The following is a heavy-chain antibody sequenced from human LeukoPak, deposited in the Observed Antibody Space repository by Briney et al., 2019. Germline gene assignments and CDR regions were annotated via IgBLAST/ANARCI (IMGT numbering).Heavy chain of an antibody. J-gene: IGHJ4*02. Sequence: SQTLSLTCTVPGGSISSGSYYWSWTRQPAGNGLEWLGRIYTSGITNYNPSLKSRVTISVDTSKNQFSLKLSSVTAADTAVYYCARAARNDYYDSSGYYGGILYYFDYWGQGTLVTVSS. CDR1: GGSISSGSYY. CDR3: ARAARNDYYDSSGYYGGILYYFDY. V-gene: IGHV4-61*02. D-gene: IGHD3-22*01. CDR2: IYTSGIT.